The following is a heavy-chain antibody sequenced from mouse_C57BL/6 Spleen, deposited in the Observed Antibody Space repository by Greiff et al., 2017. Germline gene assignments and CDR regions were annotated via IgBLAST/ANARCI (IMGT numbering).Heavy chain of an antibody. V-gene: IGHV5-17*01. D-gene: IGHD1-1*01. CDR3: ARGYYGSSYYFDY. J-gene: IGHJ2*01. CDR1: GFTFSDYG. CDR2: ISSGSSTI. Sequence: EVKLMESGGGLVKPGGSLKLSCAASGFTFSDYGMHWVRQAPEKGLEWVAYISSGSSTIYYADTVKGRFTISRDNAKNTLFLQMTSLRSEETAMYYGARGYYGSSYYFDYWGQGTTLTVSS.